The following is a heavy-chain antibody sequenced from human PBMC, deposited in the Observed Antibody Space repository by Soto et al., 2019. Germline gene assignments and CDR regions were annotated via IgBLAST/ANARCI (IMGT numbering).Heavy chain of an antibody. J-gene: IGHJ4*02. CDR2: INHSGST. CDR3: SGYCSSTSCYYFDY. D-gene: IGHD2-2*01. CDR1: GGSFSGYY. Sequence: PSETLSLTCAVYGGSFSGYYWSWIRQPPGKGLEWIGEINHSGSTNYNPSLKSRVTISVDTSKNQFSLKLSSVTAADTAVYYCSGYCSSTSCYYFDYWGQGTLVTVSS. V-gene: IGHV4-34*01.